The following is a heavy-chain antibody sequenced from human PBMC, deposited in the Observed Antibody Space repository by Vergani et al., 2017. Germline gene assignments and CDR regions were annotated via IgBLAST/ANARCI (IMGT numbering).Heavy chain of an antibody. CDR1: GGTFSSYA. J-gene: IGHJ3*02. CDR3: ARRSNDYVWGSYRYSAFDI. Sequence: QVQLVQSGAEVKKPGSSVKVSCKASGGTFSSYAISWVRQAPGQGLEWMGGIIPIFGTANYAQKFQGRVTITADESTSTAYMELSSLRSEDTAVYYCARRSNDYVWGSYRYSAFDIWGQGTMVTVSS. CDR2: IIPIFGTA. D-gene: IGHD3-16*02. V-gene: IGHV1-69*01.